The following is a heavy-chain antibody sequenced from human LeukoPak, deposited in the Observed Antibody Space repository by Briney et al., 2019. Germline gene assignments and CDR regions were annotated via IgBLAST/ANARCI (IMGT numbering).Heavy chain of an antibody. J-gene: IGHJ4*02. V-gene: IGHV4-38-2*02. CDR3: ARGTDGYNLYFDY. D-gene: IGHD5-24*01. CDR1: GYSISSGYY. CDR2: IYYSGST. Sequence: PSETLSLTCTVSGYSISSGYYWGWIRQTPGKGLEWIGSIYYSGSTYYKSSLKSRVTISLDTSKNQFSLKLSSVTAADTAVYYCARGTDGYNLYFDYWGQGTLVTVSS.